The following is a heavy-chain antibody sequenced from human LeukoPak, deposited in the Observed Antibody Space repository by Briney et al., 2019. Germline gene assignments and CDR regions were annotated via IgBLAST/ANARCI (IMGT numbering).Heavy chain of an antibody. CDR3: ARDQRSLFDV. CDR2: INHSGST. D-gene: IGHD3-10*01. V-gene: IGHV4-34*01. CDR1: GGSFSGYY. Sequence: PSETLSLTCAVYGGSFSGYYWSWIRQPPGKGLEWIGEINHSGSTNYNPSLKSRVTISLDTSKNQFSLKVTSVTAADTAVYYCARDQRSLFDVWGQGSLVIVSS. J-gene: IGHJ4*02.